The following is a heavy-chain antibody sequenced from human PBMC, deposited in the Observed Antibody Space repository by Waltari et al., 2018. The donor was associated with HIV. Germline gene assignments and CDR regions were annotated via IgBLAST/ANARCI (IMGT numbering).Heavy chain of an antibody. V-gene: IGHV3-53*01. CDR1: NFRVSGKH. CDR3: ATGVRYYGP. Sequence: AESGGRLIQAGGSLGLSCTASNFRVSGKHVTWIRQTPGGSLEWVAVIYPDDTNHYADSVSGRFTISRANSRTTVLLLMNGLFVDDTATYFCATGVRYYGPWGQGTRVTVSS. J-gene: IGHJ5*02. D-gene: IGHD3-10*01. CDR2: IYPDDTN.